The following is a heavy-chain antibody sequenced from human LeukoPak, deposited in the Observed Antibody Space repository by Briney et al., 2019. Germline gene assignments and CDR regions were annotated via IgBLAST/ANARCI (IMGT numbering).Heavy chain of an antibody. J-gene: IGHJ4*02. D-gene: IGHD4-23*01. Sequence: PGRSLRLSCVASGFKFTDYAVHWVRQVPGRGLELVAVVWFDGSYELYADSVKGRFTISRDDSRSTVNLQMESLRAEDTALYYCARDLGGRGIPVYYFDYWGQGTQVTVSS. V-gene: IGHV3-33*08. CDR1: GFKFTDYA. CDR2: VWFDGSYE. CDR3: ARDLGGRGIPVYYFDY.